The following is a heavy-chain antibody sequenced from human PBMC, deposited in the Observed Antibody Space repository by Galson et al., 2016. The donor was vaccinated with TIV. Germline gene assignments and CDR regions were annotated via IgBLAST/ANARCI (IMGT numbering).Heavy chain of an antibody. CDR2: IKHNGYEK. V-gene: IGHV3-7*01. J-gene: IGHJ3*02. D-gene: IGHD6-25*01. CDR1: GFTFSSYW. Sequence: SLRLSCAAPGFTFSSYWISWVRQAPGKGLEWVANIKHNGYEKYYVDSVRGRFTISRDNAENSLYLLQMNSLRAEDAAVYYCARELRQDAFDIWGQGTMVTVSS. CDR3: ARELRQDAFDI.